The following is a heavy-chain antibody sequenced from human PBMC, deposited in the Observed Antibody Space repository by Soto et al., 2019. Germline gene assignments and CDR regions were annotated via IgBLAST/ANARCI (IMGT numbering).Heavy chain of an antibody. CDR2: ISSSGSST. J-gene: IGHJ4*02. V-gene: IGHV3-23*01. CDR1: GLTLSSHA. Sequence: GGSLRLSCAASGLTLSSHAMSWVRQAPGKGLEWVSVISSSGSSTFYADSVKGRFTISRDNSKNTLYLQMNSLRAEDTAVYYCARGEVIVSLYFDYWGQGTLVTVSS. CDR3: ARGEVIVSLYFDY. D-gene: IGHD3-3*01.